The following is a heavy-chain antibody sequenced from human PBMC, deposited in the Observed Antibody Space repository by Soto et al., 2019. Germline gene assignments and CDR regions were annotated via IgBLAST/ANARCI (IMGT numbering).Heavy chain of an antibody. J-gene: IGHJ2*01. V-gene: IGHV1-69*02. D-gene: IGHD3-9*01. CDR3: ARALRYFDWFPTSDL. CDR1: GGTFSSYT. CDR2: IIPILGIA. Sequence: QVQLVQSGAEVKKPGSSVKVSCKASGGTFSSYTISWVRQAPGQGLEWMGRIIPILGIAKYAQKFQGRVTITADKSTSTAYMELSSLRSEDTAVYYCARALRYFDWFPTSDLWGRGTLVTVSS.